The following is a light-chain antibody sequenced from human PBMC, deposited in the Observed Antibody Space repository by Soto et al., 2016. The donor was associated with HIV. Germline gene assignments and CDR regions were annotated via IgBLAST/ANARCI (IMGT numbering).Light chain of an antibody. CDR3: LQLNNFPRT. Sequence: DIQMTQSPSSLSASVGDIVTITCRASQDIGNDLGWYQQKPGQAPKRLIYGASSLESGVPSRSSGSRSATEFTLTISSLQPEDFATYYCLQLNNFPRTFGQGTQGGNPT. CDR2: GAS. CDR1: QDIGND. V-gene: IGKV1-17*01. J-gene: IGKJ1*01.